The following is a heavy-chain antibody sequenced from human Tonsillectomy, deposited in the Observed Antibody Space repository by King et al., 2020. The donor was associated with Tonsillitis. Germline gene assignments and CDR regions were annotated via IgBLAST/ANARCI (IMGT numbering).Heavy chain of an antibody. J-gene: IGHJ5*02. D-gene: IGHD2-15*01. V-gene: IGHV1-2*02. CDR2: INPNSGGT. CDR1: EYTFSDYY. Sequence: VQLVQSGAEVKKPGASVKVSCKASEYTFSDYYMHWVRQAPGQGLEWMGWINPNSGGTKYAQKFQGRVTMTRDTSISTAYMELSRLRSDDTAVYYCARVKGYCSAGSCYLPPFDPWGQGTLVTVSS. CDR3: ARVKGYCSAGSCYLPPFDP.